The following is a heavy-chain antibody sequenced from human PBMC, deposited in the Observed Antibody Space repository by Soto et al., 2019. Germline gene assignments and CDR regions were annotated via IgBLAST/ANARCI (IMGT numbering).Heavy chain of an antibody. D-gene: IGHD3-22*01. CDR1: GYTFTSYD. J-gene: IGHJ4*02. CDR3: ARTYYDSSGYDY. CDR2: MNPNSGNT. V-gene: IGHV1-8*01. Sequence: ASVKVSCKASGYTFTSYDINWVRQATGQGLEWMGWMNPNSGNTGYAQKFQGRVTMTRNTSISTAYMELSRLRSDDTAVYYCARTYYDSSGYDYWGQGTLVTVSS.